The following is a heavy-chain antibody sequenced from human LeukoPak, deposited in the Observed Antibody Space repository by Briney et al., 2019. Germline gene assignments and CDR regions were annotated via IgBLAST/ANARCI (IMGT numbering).Heavy chain of an antibody. CDR3: ARDGIVVPAAPPPPFGY. V-gene: IGHV1-69*05. Sequence: SVKVSCKASGGTFSSYAISWVRQAPGHGLEWMGGIIPIFGTATYAQKFQGRVTITTDESTSTAYMELSSLRSEDTAVYYCARDGIVVPAAPPPPFGYWGQGTLVTVSS. CDR1: GGTFSSYA. CDR2: IIPIFGTA. J-gene: IGHJ4*02. D-gene: IGHD2-2*01.